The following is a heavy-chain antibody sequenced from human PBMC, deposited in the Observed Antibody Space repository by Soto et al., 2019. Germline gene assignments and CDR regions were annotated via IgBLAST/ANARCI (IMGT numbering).Heavy chain of an antibody. CDR3: ASDPPREPVAGPGEY. V-gene: IGHV1-2*02. D-gene: IGHD6-19*01. CDR2: INPNSGGT. J-gene: IGHJ4*02. CDR1: GGTFSSYA. Sequence: GASVKVSCKASGGTFSSYAISWLRQAPGQGLEWMGWINPNSGGTKYAQKFQGRVTMTRDTSISTACMELSRLRSDDTAVYYWASDPPREPVAGPGEYWGQGTLVTFSS.